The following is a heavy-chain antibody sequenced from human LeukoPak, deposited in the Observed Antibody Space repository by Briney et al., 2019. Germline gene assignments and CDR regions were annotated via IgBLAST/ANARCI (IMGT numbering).Heavy chain of an antibody. V-gene: IGHV3-23*01. CDR3: AKFEGALLGNYYMDV. Sequence: PGGPLSFSGAGSGFPFSDFAISWVRQAPGKGLKGVSTISGGGDNTYFADSVKGRFTISRDNSKNTLFLQMVSLRAEDTAVYYCAKFEGALLGNYYMDVWGKGTTVTASS. CDR1: GFPFSDFA. CDR2: ISGGGDNT. J-gene: IGHJ6*03.